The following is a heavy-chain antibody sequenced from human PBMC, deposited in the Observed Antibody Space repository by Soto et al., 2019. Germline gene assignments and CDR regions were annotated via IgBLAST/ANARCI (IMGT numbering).Heavy chain of an antibody. D-gene: IGHD2-15*01. J-gene: IGHJ4*02. CDR3: ATLPPRYCSGGSCWDLVNDY. CDR1: GGSISSSSYY. V-gene: IGHV4-39*01. CDR2: IYYSGST. Sequence: SETLSLTCTVSGGSISSSSYYWGWIRQPPGKGLEWIGSIYYSGSTYYNPSLKSRVTISVDTSKNQFSLKLSSVTAADTAVYYCATLPPRYCSGGSCWDLVNDYWGQGTLVTVSS.